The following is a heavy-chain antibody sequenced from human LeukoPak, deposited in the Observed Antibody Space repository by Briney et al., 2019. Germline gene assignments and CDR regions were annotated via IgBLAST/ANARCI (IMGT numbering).Heavy chain of an antibody. V-gene: IGHV3-7*01. D-gene: IGHD3-3*01. J-gene: IGHJ4*02. CDR2: INQNGSEN. CDR1: GFTFSSYC. CDR3: ARGQKKRYYDFWSGYAPPGHY. Sequence: QTAESLTLSCAASGFTFSSYCMSWVRQAPGKGLEWVANINQNGSENYKVDSVKGRFTLSRDNAKKSLYLQMNSLRAEDTAVYYCARGQKKRYYDFWSGYAPPGHYWGQGTLVTVSS.